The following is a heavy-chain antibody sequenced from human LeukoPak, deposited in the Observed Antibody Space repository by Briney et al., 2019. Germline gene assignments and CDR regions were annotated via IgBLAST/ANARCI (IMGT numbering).Heavy chain of an antibody. J-gene: IGHJ4*02. D-gene: IGHD6-13*01. CDR2: INHSGST. Sequence: SETLSLTCAVYGGSFSGYYWSWIRQPPGKGLEWIGEINHSGSTNYNPSLKSRVTISVDTSKNQFSLKLSPVTAADTAVYYCARGFGVAAAGPGYWGQGTLVTVSS. CDR1: GGSFSGYY. V-gene: IGHV4-34*01. CDR3: ARGFGVAAAGPGY.